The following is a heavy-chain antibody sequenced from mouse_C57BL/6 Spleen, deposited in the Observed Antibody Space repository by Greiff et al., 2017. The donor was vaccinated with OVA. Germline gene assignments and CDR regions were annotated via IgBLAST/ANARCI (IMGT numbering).Heavy chain of an antibody. CDR3: ARAGDAEYHFDD. V-gene: IGHV5-6*02. J-gene: IGHJ2*01. CDR2: ISSGGSYT. CDR1: GFTFSSYG. Sequence: DVMLVESGGDLVKPGGSLKLSCAASGFTFSSYGMSWVRQTPDKRLEWVATISSGGSYTYYPDSVKGRFTISRDNAKNTLYLQMSSLKSEDTAMYYCARAGDAEYHFDDWGQGTTLTVSS. D-gene: IGHD5-1*01.